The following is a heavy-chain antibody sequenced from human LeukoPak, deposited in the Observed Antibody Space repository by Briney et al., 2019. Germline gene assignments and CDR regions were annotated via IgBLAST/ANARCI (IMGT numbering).Heavy chain of an antibody. J-gene: IGHJ4*02. V-gene: IGHV3-53*01. CDR1: GFTVSTNH. CDR3: AKDFLRLYCSSTSCPPDIDY. CDR2: IYSVGATT. D-gene: IGHD2-2*01. Sequence: GGSLRLSCAASGFTVSTNHMSWVRQSPGKGLEWVSIIYSVGATTYYADSVRGRFTISRDNSKNTLYLQMNSLRAEDTAVYYCAKDFLRLYCSSTSCPPDIDYWGQGTLVTVSS.